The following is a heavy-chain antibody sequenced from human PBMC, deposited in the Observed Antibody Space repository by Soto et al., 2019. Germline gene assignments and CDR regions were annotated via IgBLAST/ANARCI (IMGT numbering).Heavy chain of an antibody. CDR1: GFTFSSYG. Sequence: GGSLRLSCAASGFTFSSYGMHWVRQAPGKGLEWVAVISYDGSNKYYADSVKGRFTISRDNSKNTLYLQMNSLRAEDTAVYYCAKDFITMVRGVIMKSYYYYGMDVWGQGTTVTVSS. J-gene: IGHJ6*02. V-gene: IGHV3-30*18. D-gene: IGHD3-10*01. CDR3: AKDFITMVRGVIMKSYYYYGMDV. CDR2: ISYDGSNK.